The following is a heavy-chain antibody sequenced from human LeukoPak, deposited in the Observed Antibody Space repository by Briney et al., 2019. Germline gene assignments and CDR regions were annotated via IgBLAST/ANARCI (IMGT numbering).Heavy chain of an antibody. J-gene: IGHJ6*02. D-gene: IGHD2-21*02. Sequence: PGGSLRLSCAASGFTFSSYWMHWVRQAPGKGLVWVSRINSDGSSTSYADSVKGRFTISRDNAKNTLYLQMNSLRAEDTAVYYCARGKVVTALYYYYGMDVWGQGTTVTVFS. V-gene: IGHV3-74*01. CDR1: GFTFSSYW. CDR2: INSDGSST. CDR3: ARGKVVTALYYYYGMDV.